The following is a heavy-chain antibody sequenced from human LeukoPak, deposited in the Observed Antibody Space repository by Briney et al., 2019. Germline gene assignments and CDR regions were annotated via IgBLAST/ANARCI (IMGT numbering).Heavy chain of an antibody. CDR1: GFMFSSDA. J-gene: IGHJ5*02. V-gene: IGHV3-23*01. Sequence: GSLRLSCAASGFMFSSDAMSWVRQAPGKGLEWVSVISGGGGTTYYADSVRGRFTISRDNSKNTWYLQMNSLRAEDTAVYYCAKGGIRIAYDHWGQGTLVTVSS. CDR2: ISGGGGTT. CDR3: AKGGIRIAYDH. D-gene: IGHD2-21*01.